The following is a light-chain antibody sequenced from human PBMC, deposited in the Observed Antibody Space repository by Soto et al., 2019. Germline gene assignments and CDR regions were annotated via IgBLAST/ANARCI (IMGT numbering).Light chain of an antibody. CDR2: RAS. J-gene: IGKJ3*01. CDR3: QQYHNWPPLFT. Sequence: EIVMTQSPATLSVSPGETATLSCRASQSVASNLAWFQQKPGQAPRLLIFRASTMATGVPARFSGSGSGTEFTLTITSLQSEDFAVYYCQQYHNWPPLFTFGPGTKVDIK. V-gene: IGKV3-15*01. CDR1: QSVASN.